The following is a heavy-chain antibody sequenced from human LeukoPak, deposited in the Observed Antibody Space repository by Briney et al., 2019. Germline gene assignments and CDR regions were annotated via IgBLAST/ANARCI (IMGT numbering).Heavy chain of an antibody. Sequence: GGSLRLSCAASGFTFSSYAMSWVRQAPGKGLEWVSAISGSGGSTYYADSVKGRFTISRDNTKNTLYLQMNSLRAEDTAVYYCAKSFSTYYYDSSGYLGDAFDIWGQGTMVTVSS. CDR2: ISGSGGST. V-gene: IGHV3-23*01. J-gene: IGHJ3*02. CDR1: GFTFSSYA. D-gene: IGHD3-22*01. CDR3: AKSFSTYYYDSSGYLGDAFDI.